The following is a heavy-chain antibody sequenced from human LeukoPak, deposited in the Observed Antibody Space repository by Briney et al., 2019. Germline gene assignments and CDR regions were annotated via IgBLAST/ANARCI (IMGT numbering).Heavy chain of an antibody. J-gene: IGHJ4*02. CDR1: GFTFSNYR. V-gene: IGHV3-7*01. CDR2: IKQDGSGK. CDR3: ARDPTIFGVVIVPDY. Sequence: PGGSLRLSCAASGFTFSNYRMSWVRQAPGTGLEWVSNIKQDGSGKYYFDSVKGRFTISRDNAKNSLYLQMNSLRAEDTAVSYCARDPTIFGVVIVPDYWGQGTPVTVSS. D-gene: IGHD3-3*01.